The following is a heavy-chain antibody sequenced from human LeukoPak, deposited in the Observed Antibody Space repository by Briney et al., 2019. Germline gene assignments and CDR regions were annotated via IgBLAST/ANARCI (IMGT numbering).Heavy chain of an antibody. CDR2: ISNNGGYT. Sequence: GGSLRLSCAASGFTFSSYWMNWVRQAPGKGLEWVSAISNNGGYTYYADSVQGRFAISRDNSKSTLCLQMNSLRAEDTAVYYCAKQLGYCSDGSCYFPYWGQGTLVTVSS. D-gene: IGHD2-15*01. V-gene: IGHV3-23*01. CDR1: GFTFSSYW. CDR3: AKQLGYCSDGSCYFPY. J-gene: IGHJ4*02.